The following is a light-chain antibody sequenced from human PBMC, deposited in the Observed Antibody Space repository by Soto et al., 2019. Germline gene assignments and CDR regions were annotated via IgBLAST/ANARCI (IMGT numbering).Light chain of an antibody. V-gene: IGLV2-14*01. CDR1: SSDVGGYNY. CDR2: DVS. Sequence: QSALTQPASVSGSPGQSITISCTGTSSDVGGYNYVSWHQQHPGKAPKLMIYDVSNRPSGVSNRFSGSKSANTASLTISGLQGEDAADYYCSSYTGSSTYVVFGGGAKLTVL. CDR3: SSYTGSSTYVV. J-gene: IGLJ2*01.